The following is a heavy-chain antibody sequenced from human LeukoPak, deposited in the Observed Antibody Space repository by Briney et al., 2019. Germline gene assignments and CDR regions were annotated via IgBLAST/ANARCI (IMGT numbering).Heavy chain of an antibody. D-gene: IGHD3-3*01. CDR3: GRAYDFSRH. Sequence: PGGSLRLSCAASGFTFTNAWMSWVRQAPGKGLEWVANTKHDESEKYYVDSVKGRFTISRDNAKNSLYLQMNRLRAEDTALYYCGRAYDFSRHWGQGTLVIVSS. J-gene: IGHJ4*02. CDR2: TKHDESEK. V-gene: IGHV3-7*01. CDR1: GFTFTNAW.